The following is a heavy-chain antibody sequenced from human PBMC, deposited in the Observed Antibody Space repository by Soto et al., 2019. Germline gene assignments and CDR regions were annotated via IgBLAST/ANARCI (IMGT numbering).Heavy chain of an antibody. Sequence: SETLSLTCTVSGGSVSSGRYYWSWIRQPPGKGLEWIGYIYYSGSTNYNPSLKSRVTISVDTSKNQFSLKLSSVTAADTAVYYCARVEMATIFGYWGQGTLVTVSS. CDR3: ARVEMATIFGY. CDR1: GGSVSSGRYY. CDR2: IYYSGST. J-gene: IGHJ4*02. V-gene: IGHV4-61*01. D-gene: IGHD5-12*01.